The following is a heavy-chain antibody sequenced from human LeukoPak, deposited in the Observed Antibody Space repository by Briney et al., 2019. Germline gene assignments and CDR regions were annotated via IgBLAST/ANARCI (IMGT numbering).Heavy chain of an antibody. CDR3: ARGLYDSSGYCLFDY. V-gene: IGHV4-34*01. D-gene: IGHD3-22*01. J-gene: IGHJ4*02. CDR1: GGSFSGYY. CDR2: INHSGST. Sequence: SETLSLTCAVYGGSFSGYYWSWIRQPPGKGLEWIGKINHSGSTNYNPSLKSRVTISVDTSKNQFSLKLSSVTAADTAVYYCARGLYDSSGYCLFDYWGQGTLVTVSS.